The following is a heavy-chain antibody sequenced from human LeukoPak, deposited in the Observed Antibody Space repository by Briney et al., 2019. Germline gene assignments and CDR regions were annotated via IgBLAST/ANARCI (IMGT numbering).Heavy chain of an antibody. D-gene: IGHD2-2*01. CDR2: INPNSGGT. V-gene: IGHV1-2*04. CDR1: GYTFTGYY. CDR3: ARGHPIVVVPAAPYSSSSPGYYYYYGMDV. J-gene: IGHJ6*02. Sequence: ASVKVSCKASGYTFTGYYMHWVRQAPGQGLEWMGWINPNSGGTNYAQKFQGWVTMTRDTSISTAYMELSRLRSDDTAVYYCARGHPIVVVPAAPYSSSSPGYYYYYGMDVWGQGTTVTVSS.